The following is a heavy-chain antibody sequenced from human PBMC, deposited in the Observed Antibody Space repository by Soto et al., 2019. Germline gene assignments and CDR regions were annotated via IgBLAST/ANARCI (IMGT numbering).Heavy chain of an antibody. J-gene: IGHJ6*02. CDR3: ARGTGSGWYYYYYGMDV. V-gene: IGHV6-1*01. CDR2: TYYRSKWYN. CDR1: GDSVSSNSAA. Sequence: SQTLSLTCAISGDSVSSNSAAWNWIRQSPSRGLEWLGRTYYRSKWYNDYAVSVKSRITINPDTSKNQFSPQLNSVTPEDTAVYYCARGTGSGWYYYYYGMDVWGQGTTVTVSS. D-gene: IGHD6-19*01.